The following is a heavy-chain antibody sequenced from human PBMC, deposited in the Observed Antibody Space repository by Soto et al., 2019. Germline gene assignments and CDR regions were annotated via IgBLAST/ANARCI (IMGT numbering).Heavy chain of an antibody. Sequence: ASVKVSCKASGYTFTSYAIHWVRQAPGQSFEWMGWISAGNGKTRYSEKFQGRVTISRGNPKNTVYLQMNSLTRDDTAVYFCARDHYSESYGFPGSWGQGTLVTVSS. V-gene: IGHV1-3*01. CDR1: GYTFTSYA. D-gene: IGHD1-26*01. CDR2: ISAGNGKT. J-gene: IGHJ5*02. CDR3: ARDHYSESYGFPGS.